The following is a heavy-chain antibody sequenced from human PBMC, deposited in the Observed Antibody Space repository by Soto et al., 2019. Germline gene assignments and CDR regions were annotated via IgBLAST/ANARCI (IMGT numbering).Heavy chain of an antibody. D-gene: IGHD1-26*01. CDR2: IHHSGST. J-gene: IGHJ4*02. V-gene: IGHV4-4*02. Sequence: QVQLQESGPGLVKPSGTLSLTCTVSGASISSTSSGDWWSWVRQPPGKGLEWIGEIHHSGSTNYNPSLKSRVTMSLDKSKNQFSLRLSSVTAADTAVYYCAKMVGATLVDYWGQGNLVTVSS. CDR3: AKMVGATLVDY. CDR1: GASISSTSSGDW.